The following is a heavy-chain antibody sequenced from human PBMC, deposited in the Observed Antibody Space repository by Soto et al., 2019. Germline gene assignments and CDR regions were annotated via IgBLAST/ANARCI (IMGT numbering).Heavy chain of an antibody. CDR1: GGSFSGYY. CDR3: AVNPYYYYYMDV. CDR2: INHSGST. V-gene: IGHV4-34*01. J-gene: IGHJ6*03. Sequence: PSETLSLTCAVYGGSFSGYYWSWIRQPPGKGLEWIGEINHSGSTNYNPSLKSRVTISVDTSKNQFSLKLSSVTAADTAVYYCAVNPYYYYYMDVWGKGTTVTVSS.